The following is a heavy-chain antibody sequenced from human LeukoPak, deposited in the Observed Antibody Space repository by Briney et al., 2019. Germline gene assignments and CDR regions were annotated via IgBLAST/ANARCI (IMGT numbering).Heavy chain of an antibody. D-gene: IGHD3-10*01. J-gene: IGHJ4*02. CDR2: IKQDGSDK. CDR1: GFTFSSYW. CDR3: ARDCYGAGSHGD. V-gene: IGHV3-7*04. Sequence: PGGSLRLSCAASGFTFSSYWMSWVRQAPGQGLEWVANIKQDGSDKYYVDSVRGRFTISRDNAKNSLYLQMNSLRVEDTAVYYCARDCYGAGSHGDWGQGTLVTVSS.